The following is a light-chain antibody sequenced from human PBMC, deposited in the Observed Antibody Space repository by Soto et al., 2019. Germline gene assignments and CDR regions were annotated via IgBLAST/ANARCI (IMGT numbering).Light chain of an antibody. Sequence: EIVLTQSPGTLSLSPGERATLSCRASQSVSGSYLAWYQHKPDQAPRLLIYDVSSRATGIPDRFRGSGSGTDFTLTISRLEPEDFAVYFCQQYGGSPPGYVFGQGTKLEIK. J-gene: IGKJ2*01. CDR1: QSVSGSY. CDR2: DVS. V-gene: IGKV3-20*01. CDR3: QQYGGSPPGYV.